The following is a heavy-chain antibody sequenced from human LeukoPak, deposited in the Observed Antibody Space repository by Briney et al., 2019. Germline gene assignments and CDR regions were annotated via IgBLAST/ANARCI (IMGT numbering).Heavy chain of an antibody. J-gene: IGHJ4*02. CDR3: AKLRWPEGDRSSFDF. CDR2: IYPSDSDT. CDR1: GYRFTTYW. D-gene: IGHD4-23*01. Sequence: GESLQISFKGSGYRFTTYWIGWVRPMPGKGLDWMGIIYPSDSDTRYSPSFQGQVTISADKSINTAYLQSTSLKASDTAMYYCAKLRWPEGDRSSFDFWGQGTLVTVSS. V-gene: IGHV5-51*01.